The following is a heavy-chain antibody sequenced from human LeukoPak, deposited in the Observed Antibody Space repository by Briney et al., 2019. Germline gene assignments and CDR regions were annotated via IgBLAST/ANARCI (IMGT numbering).Heavy chain of an antibody. Sequence: PSETLSLTCTVSGGSISSYYWSWIRQPAGKGLEWSGRIYTSGSTNYNPSLKSRVTMSVDTSKNQFSLKLSSVTAADTAVYYCARDPAREYYYAFDLWGRGTLVTVSS. J-gene: IGHJ2*01. D-gene: IGHD3-10*01. CDR3: ARDPAREYYYAFDL. V-gene: IGHV4-4*07. CDR1: GGSISSYY. CDR2: IYTSGST.